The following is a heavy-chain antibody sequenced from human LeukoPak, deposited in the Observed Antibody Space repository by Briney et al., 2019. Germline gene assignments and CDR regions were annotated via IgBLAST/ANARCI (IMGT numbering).Heavy chain of an antibody. CDR1: GGSFSGYY. J-gene: IGHJ4*02. CDR3: ARDDGYDFWSGYYLY. Sequence: PSETLSLTCAVYGGSFSGYYWSWIRQPPGKGLEWIGEINHSGSTNYNPSLKSRVTISVDTSKNQFSLKLSSVTAADTAVYYCARDDGYDFWSGYYLYWGQGTLVTVSS. CDR2: INHSGST. D-gene: IGHD3-3*01. V-gene: IGHV4-34*01.